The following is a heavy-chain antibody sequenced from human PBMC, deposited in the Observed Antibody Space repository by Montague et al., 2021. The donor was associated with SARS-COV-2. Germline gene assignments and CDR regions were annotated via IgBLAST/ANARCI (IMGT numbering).Heavy chain of an antibody. CDR1: GGSISNNYW. J-gene: IGHJ4*02. CDR3: ARVPLYLEGFDS. V-gene: IGHV4-4*02. Sequence: SETLSLTCAVFGGSISNNYWTSFRHQPPKDVVWCVEEIHRGGTTHYNPSLQGRVTISVDRSNNQMSLNLESVTAADTAVYYCARVPLYLEGFDSWGQGMLVAVSS. CDR2: IHRGGTT. D-gene: IGHD3-3*01.